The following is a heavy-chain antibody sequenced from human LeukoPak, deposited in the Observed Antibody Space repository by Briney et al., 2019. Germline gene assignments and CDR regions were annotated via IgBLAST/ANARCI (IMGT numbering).Heavy chain of an antibody. CDR2: IRYDGSNK. CDR1: GFTFSSYG. J-gene: IGHJ4*02. V-gene: IGHV3-30*02. CDR3: AKDQGYCSGGSCYSGYFDY. Sequence: GGSLRLSCAASGFTFSSYGMHWVRQAPGKGLEWVAFIRYDGSNKYYADSVKGRFTISRDNSKNTLYLQMNSLRAEDTAVYYCAKDQGYCSGGSCYSGYFDYWGQGTLVTVSS. D-gene: IGHD2-15*01.